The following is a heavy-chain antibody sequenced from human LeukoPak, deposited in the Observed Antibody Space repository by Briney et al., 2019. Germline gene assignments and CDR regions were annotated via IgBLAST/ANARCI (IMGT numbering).Heavy chain of an antibody. CDR2: IHSGGTT. CDR3: ARDNGSGYTKGYEHYYYYLDV. D-gene: IGHD3-3*02. CDR1: GDSISDDY. J-gene: IGHJ6*03. V-gene: IGHV4-4*07. Sequence: SETLSLTCTVSGDSISDDYYTWMRQPAGKGLEWIGRIHSGGTTNYNPSLMSRVTLSIDKSKKHISLRLTSVTAADTALYYCARDNGSGYTKGYEHYYYYLDVWGKGTTVTVSS.